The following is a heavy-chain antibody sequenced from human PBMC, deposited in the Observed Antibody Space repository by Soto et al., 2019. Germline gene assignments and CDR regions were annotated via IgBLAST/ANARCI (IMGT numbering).Heavy chain of an antibody. CDR3: AREHPRIAARPAGWFDP. V-gene: IGHV4-31*03. CDR1: GGSISSGGYY. Sequence: QVQLQESGPGLVKPSQTLSLTCTVSGGSISSGGYYWSWIRQHPGKGLEWIGYIYYSGSTYYNPSLKSRVTISVDTSKNQFSLKLSSVTAADTAAYYCAREHPRIAARPAGWFDPWGQGTLVTVSS. D-gene: IGHD6-6*01. J-gene: IGHJ5*02. CDR2: IYYSGST.